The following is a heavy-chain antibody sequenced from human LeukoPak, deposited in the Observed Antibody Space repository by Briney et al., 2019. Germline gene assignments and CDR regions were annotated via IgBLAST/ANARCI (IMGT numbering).Heavy chain of an antibody. CDR3: AKEGHYGDYPDAFDI. D-gene: IGHD4-17*01. CDR2: ISWNSGSI. CDR1: GFTFDDYA. V-gene: IGHV3-9*01. Sequence: GGSLRLSCAASGFTFDDYAMHWVRQAPGKGLEWVSGISWNSGSIGYADSVKGRFTISRDNAKNSLYLQMNSLRAEDTAVYYCAKEGHYGDYPDAFDIWGQGTMVTVSS. J-gene: IGHJ3*02.